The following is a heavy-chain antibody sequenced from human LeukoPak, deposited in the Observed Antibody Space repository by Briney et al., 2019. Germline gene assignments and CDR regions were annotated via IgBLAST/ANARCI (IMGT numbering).Heavy chain of an antibody. V-gene: IGHV4-34*01. CDR3: ARGAPYCGGDCHPFDY. D-gene: IGHD2-21*02. Sequence: SETLSLTCAVYGGSFSGYYWSWIRQPPGKGLEWIGEINHSGSTNYNPSLKSRVTISVDTSKNQFSLKLSSVTAADTAVYYCARGAPYCGGDCHPFDYWGQGTLVTVSS. J-gene: IGHJ4*02. CDR2: INHSGST. CDR1: GGSFSGYY.